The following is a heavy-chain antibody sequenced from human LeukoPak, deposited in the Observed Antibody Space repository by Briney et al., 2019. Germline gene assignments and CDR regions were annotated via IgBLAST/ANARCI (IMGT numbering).Heavy chain of an antibody. Sequence: SETLSLTSTVSGGSISNYYWSWIRQPPGKGLEWIGYIYYSGSTNYNPSLKSRVTISVDTSKNQFSLRLNSVTAADTAVYYCARAQYYYDYIDYWGQGTLVTVSS. V-gene: IGHV4-59*12. CDR1: GGSISNYY. D-gene: IGHD3-22*01. CDR2: IYYSGST. CDR3: ARAQYYYDYIDY. J-gene: IGHJ4*02.